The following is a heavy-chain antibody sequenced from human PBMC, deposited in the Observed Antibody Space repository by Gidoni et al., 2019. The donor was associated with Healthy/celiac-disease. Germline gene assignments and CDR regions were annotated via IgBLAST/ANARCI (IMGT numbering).Heavy chain of an antibody. CDR3: ATVYANGGGYDSSRRRYYYYYGMDV. D-gene: IGHD3-22*01. V-gene: IGHV1-24*01. CDR1: GYTLTELS. CDR2: FDPEDGET. Sequence: QVQLVQSGAEVKKPGASVKVSCKVSGYTLTELSMHWVRQAPGKGLEWMGGFDPEDGETIYAQKFQGRVTMTEDTSTDTAYMELSSLRSEDTAVYYCATVYANGGGYDSSRRRYYYYYGMDVWGQGTTVTVSS. J-gene: IGHJ6*02.